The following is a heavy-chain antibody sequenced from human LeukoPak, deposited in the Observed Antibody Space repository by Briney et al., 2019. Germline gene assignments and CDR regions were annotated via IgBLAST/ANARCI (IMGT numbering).Heavy chain of an antibody. D-gene: IGHD6-13*01. CDR1: GGSVNSGNYY. CDR2: IYTSGST. J-gene: IGHJ4*02. V-gene: IGHV4-61*02. CDR3: ASPPYSSSTDY. Sequence: SETLSLTCTVSGGSVNSGNYYWTWIRQPAGKRLEWIGRIYTSGSTNYNPSLKSRVTISIDASKNQFSLRLTSVTAADTAVYYCASPPYSSSTDYWGQGTLVTVSS.